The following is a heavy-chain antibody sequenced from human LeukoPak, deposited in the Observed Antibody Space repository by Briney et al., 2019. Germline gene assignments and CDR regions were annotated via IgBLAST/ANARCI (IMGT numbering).Heavy chain of an antibody. CDR2: INQDGSEK. D-gene: IGHD3-10*01. Sequence: GGSLRLSCAASGFIFSSYWMSWVRQVPGKGLEWVANINQDGSEKYYVHSVKGRFTISRDNAKTSLYLQMNSLRAEDTAVYYCARYYYGSGTPFYWGQGTLVTVSS. V-gene: IGHV3-7*01. J-gene: IGHJ4*02. CDR3: ARYYYGSGTPFY. CDR1: GFIFSSYW.